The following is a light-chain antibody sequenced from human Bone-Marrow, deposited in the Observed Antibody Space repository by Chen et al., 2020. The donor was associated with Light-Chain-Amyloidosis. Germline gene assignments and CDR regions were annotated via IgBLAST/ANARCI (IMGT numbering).Light chain of an antibody. Sequence: SYVLTQPSSVSEAPGQTATLACGGNNIGSTSVHWYQQTPGQAPLLVVYDDSDRPSGIPERLSGSNSGNTATLTISRVEAGDEADDYCQVWDRSSDRPVFGGGTKLTVL. CDR3: QVWDRSSDRPV. J-gene: IGLJ3*02. CDR2: DDS. V-gene: IGLV3-21*02. CDR1: NIGSTS.